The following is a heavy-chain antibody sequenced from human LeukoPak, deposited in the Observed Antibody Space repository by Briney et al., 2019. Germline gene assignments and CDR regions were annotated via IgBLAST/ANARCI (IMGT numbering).Heavy chain of an antibody. J-gene: IGHJ4*02. CDR1: GFTFSNYW. CDR2: MNNDGTTT. CDR3: ARAGWYRFDY. V-gene: IGHV3-74*01. D-gene: IGHD6-19*01. Sequence: GGSLTLSCAASGFTFSNYWIHWVRPPPAKGLVWVARMNNDGTTTNYADSIKGRITISRNNAQNTLFLQMNSLGAEDTAVYYCARAGWYRFDYWGQGTLVTVSS.